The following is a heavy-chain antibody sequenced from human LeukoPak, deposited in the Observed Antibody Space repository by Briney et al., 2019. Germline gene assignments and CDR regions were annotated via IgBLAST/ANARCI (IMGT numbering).Heavy chain of an antibody. CDR1: GFTFRSYG. J-gene: IGHJ6*03. V-gene: IGHV3-30*02. CDR2: IRYDGGNI. CDR3: AKASNSPGSYYYYMDV. D-gene: IGHD1-1*01. Sequence: GGSLRLSCAASGFTFRSYGMHWVRQAPGKGLEWVAFIRYDGGNIYYADSVKGRFTNSRDNSKNTLYLQMNSLRPEDTAVYYCAKASNSPGSYYYYMDVWGKGTTVTVPS.